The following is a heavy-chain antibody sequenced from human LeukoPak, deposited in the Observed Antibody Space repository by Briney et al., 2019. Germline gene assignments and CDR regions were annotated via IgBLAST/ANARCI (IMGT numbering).Heavy chain of an antibody. Sequence: GASVKVSCKTSGYSFIDFYMQWVRQAPGQGLEWMGWINPKTGDTKYAQTFQGRVTMTRDTCIRTTYMELSSLRSDETAIYYCGSEAAAIGGVIVRVAYWGQGTLVSVSS. CDR2: INPKTGDT. CDR3: GSEAAAIGGVIVRVAY. CDR1: GYSFIDFY. J-gene: IGHJ4*02. V-gene: IGHV1-2*02. D-gene: IGHD3-16*02.